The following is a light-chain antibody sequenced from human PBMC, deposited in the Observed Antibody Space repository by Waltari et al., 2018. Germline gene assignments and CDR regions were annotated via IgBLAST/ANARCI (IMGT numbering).Light chain of an antibody. CDR1: SSDVGGYNY. CDR3: SSYTSSSTWV. J-gene: IGLJ3*02. V-gene: IGLV2-14*01. Sequence: QSALTQPASVSGSPGQSITISCTGTSSDVGGYNYVSWYQQHPGKAPKLMIYGVSKRRAGVLKAVSGSKSGNTASLTVSGLQAEDGADYYCSSYTSSSTWVFGGGTKVTVL. CDR2: GVS.